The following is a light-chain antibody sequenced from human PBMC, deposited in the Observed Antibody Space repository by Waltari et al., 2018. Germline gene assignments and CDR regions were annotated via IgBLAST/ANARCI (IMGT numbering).Light chain of an antibody. CDR3: QQRSNWPRGLT. V-gene: IGKV3-11*01. J-gene: IGKJ4*01. CDR1: QSVSSY. CDR2: DAS. Sequence: EIVLTQSPATLSLSPGERATLSCRASQSVSSYLAWYQQTPGQAPRLLIYDASNRATGIPARFSGSGSGTDFTLTISSLEPEDFAVYYCQQRSNWPRGLTFGGGTKVEIK.